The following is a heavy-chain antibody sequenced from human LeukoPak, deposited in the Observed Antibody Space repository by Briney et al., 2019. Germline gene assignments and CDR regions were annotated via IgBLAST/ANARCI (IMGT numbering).Heavy chain of an antibody. D-gene: IGHD1-26*01. CDR3: ARALGVGFGQNAYYFDH. CDR1: GYTLTDYY. CDR2: LNPNSGGT. V-gene: IGHV1-2*06. J-gene: IGHJ4*02. Sequence: ASVNVSCTVSGYTLTDYYIHWVRQAPGQGLEWMGRLNPNSGGTNYAQKFQGRVTMTRDTSTDTAYMQLSSLRSTDTAVYFCARALGVGFGQNAYYFDHWGQGTLVTVSS.